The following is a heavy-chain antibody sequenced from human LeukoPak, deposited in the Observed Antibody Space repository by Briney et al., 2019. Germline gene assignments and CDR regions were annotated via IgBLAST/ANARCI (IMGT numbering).Heavy chain of an antibody. D-gene: IGHD3-22*01. CDR2: ISGSGGST. CDR3: AKEQRRSYYDSSGYTLDY. CDR1: GFTFSSYG. Sequence: GGSLRLSCAASGFTFSSYGMSWVRQAPGKGLEWVSAISGSGGSTYYGDSVKGRFIISRDKSKNTLYLQMNSLRAEDTAVYYCAKEQRRSYYDSSGYTLDYWGQGTLVTVSS. J-gene: IGHJ4*02. V-gene: IGHV3-23*01.